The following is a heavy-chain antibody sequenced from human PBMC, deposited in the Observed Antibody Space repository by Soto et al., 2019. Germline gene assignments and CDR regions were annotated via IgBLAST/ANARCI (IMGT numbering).Heavy chain of an antibody. Sequence: QVQLVESGGGVVQPGRSLRLSCAASGFTFSSYGMHWVRQAPGKGLEWVAVISYDGSNKYYADSVKGRFTISRDNXXNTLYLQMNSLRAEDTAVYYCAKDPGYSYGYSLDYWGQGTLVTVSS. J-gene: IGHJ4*02. CDR1: GFTFSSYG. V-gene: IGHV3-30*18. CDR2: ISYDGSNK. D-gene: IGHD5-18*01. CDR3: AKDPGYSYGYSLDY.